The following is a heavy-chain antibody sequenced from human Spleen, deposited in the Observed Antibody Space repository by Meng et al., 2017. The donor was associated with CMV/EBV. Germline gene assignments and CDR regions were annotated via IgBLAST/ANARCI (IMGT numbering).Heavy chain of an antibody. CDR1: GFTFSNYW. J-gene: IGHJ4*02. V-gene: IGHV3-74*01. Sequence: GESLKISCAASGFTFSNYWMHWVRQVPGKGLVWVSRVNSDGSSTIYADFVKGRFTMSRDNAKNSLYLQMNSLRAEDTAVYYCARRHCSRTSCYDAFFDYWGQGTLVTVSS. CDR3: ARRHCSRTSCYDAFFDY. CDR2: VNSDGSST. D-gene: IGHD2-2*01.